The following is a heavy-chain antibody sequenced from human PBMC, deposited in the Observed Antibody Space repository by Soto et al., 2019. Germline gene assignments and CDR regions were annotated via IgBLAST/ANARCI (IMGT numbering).Heavy chain of an antibody. CDR3: AKVLRGYYDSSGYYYPLYFDS. J-gene: IGHJ4*02. CDR2: ISGSGGST. CDR1: GFTFSSYA. Sequence: PXGSLRLSCSASGFTFSSYAMSWVRQAPGKGLEWVSAISGSGGSTYYADSVKGRFTISRDNSKNTLYLQMNSLRAEDTAVYYCAKVLRGYYDSSGYYYPLYFDSWGQGTLVTVSS. V-gene: IGHV3-23*01. D-gene: IGHD3-22*01.